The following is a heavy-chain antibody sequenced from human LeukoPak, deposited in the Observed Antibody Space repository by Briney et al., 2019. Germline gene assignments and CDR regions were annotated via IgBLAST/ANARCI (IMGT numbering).Heavy chain of an antibody. CDR1: GFTVSSNY. Sequence: PGGSLRLSCAASGFTVSSNYMNWVRQAPGKGLEWVSSISSSNSYIYDADSVKGRFTISRDNAKNSLYLQMNSLRAEDTAVYYCARYTSGWFDYWGQGTLVTVSS. D-gene: IGHD6-25*01. V-gene: IGHV3-21*01. J-gene: IGHJ5*01. CDR2: ISSSNSYI. CDR3: ARYTSGWFDY.